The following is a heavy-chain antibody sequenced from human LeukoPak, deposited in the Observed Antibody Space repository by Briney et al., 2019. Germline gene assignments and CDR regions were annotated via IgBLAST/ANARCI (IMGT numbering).Heavy chain of an antibody. CDR3: ARDRGYLSFDY. CDR1: GFTSSNYW. CDR2: IKEDGSDK. V-gene: IGHV3-7*05. J-gene: IGHJ4*02. D-gene: IGHD3-10*01. Sequence: GGSLRLSCAASGFTSSNYWMSWVRQAPGKGLEWVANIKEDGSDKYYVDSVKGRFTISRDNAKNSLYLQMNSLRAEDTAVYYCARDRGYLSFDYWGQGTLVTVSS.